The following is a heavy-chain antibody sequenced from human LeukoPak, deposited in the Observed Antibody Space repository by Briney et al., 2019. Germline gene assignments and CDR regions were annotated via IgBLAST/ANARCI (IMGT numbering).Heavy chain of an antibody. V-gene: IGHV3-48*04. D-gene: IGHD2-2*01. J-gene: IGHJ3*02. CDR1: GFTLSIYS. CDR3: ARVNPQRPDCSSTSCFVDAFDI. CDR2: ISSSSSTI. Sequence: GGSLRLSSAAPGFTLSIYSMNWVRQAPGKGLEWGSYISSSSSTIYYADSVKGRFTISRDNAKNSLSLQMNSLRAEDTAVYYCARVNPQRPDCSSTSCFVDAFDIWGQGTMVTVSS.